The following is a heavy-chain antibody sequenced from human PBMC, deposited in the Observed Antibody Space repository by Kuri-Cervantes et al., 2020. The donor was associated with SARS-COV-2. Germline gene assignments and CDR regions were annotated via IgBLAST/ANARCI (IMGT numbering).Heavy chain of an antibody. Sequence: SETLSLTCTVSGGSISSGSYYWSWIRQPAGKGLEWIGRIYTSGSTNYNPSLKSRVTMSVDTSKNQFSLKLSSVTAADTAVYYCARDKLQFDAFDIWGQGTMVTVSS. CDR1: GGSISSGSYY. CDR3: ARDKLQFDAFDI. V-gene: IGHV4-61*02. J-gene: IGHJ3*02. D-gene: IGHD5-24*01. CDR2: IYTSGST.